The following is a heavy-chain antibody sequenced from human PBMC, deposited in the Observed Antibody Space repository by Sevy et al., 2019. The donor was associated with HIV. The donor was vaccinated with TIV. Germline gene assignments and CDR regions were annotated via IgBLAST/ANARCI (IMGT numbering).Heavy chain of an antibody. V-gene: IGHV3-11*01. J-gene: IGHJ6*02. CDR1: GFTFSDYY. Sequence: GGSLRLSCAASGFTFSDYYMSWIRQAPGKGLEWVSYISSSGSTIYYADSVKGRFTISRDNAKNSLYLQMNSLRAEDTAVYYCARPLSNCGGDCDYEGGDDYYGMDVWGQGTTVTVSS. D-gene: IGHD2-21*02. CDR3: ARPLSNCGGDCDYEGGDDYYGMDV. CDR2: ISSSGSTI.